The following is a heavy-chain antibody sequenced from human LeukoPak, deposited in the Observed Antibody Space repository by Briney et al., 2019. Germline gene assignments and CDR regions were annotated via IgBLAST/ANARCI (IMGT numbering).Heavy chain of an antibody. Sequence: SETLSLTCAVYGGSFSGYYWSWIRQPPGKGLEWIGEINHSGSTNYNPSLKSRVTISVDTSKNQFSLKLSSVTAADTAVYYCAGASYDSSGVHWGQGTLVTVSS. CDR3: AGASYDSSGVH. CDR2: INHSGST. D-gene: IGHD3-22*01. J-gene: IGHJ4*02. V-gene: IGHV4-34*01. CDR1: GGSFSGYY.